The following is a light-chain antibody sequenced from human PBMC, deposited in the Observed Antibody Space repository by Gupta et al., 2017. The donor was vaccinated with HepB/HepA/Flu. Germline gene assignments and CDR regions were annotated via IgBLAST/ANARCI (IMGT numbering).Light chain of an antibody. J-gene: IGKJ2*01. CDR1: QGISSG. CDR2: AAS. CDR3: QQANSFPHT. V-gene: IGKV1-12*01. Sequence: DIQMTQSPSSVSASVGDRVTITCRASQGISSGLAWYQQKPGKAPKLLIYAASSLQSGVRSRVSGSGSGTDFTLTISSLQPEDFATYYCQQANSFPHTFGQGTKLEIK.